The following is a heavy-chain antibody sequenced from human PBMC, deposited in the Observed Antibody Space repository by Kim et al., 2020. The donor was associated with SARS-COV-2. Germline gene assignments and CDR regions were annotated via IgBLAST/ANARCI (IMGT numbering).Heavy chain of an antibody. CDR1: GGSISSSSYY. CDR2: IYYSGST. Sequence: SETLSLTCTVSGGSISSSSYYWGWIRQPPGKGLEWIGSIYYSGSTYYNPSLKSRVTISVDTSKNQFSLKLSSVTAADTAVYYCARDDTPVARAHTYYYYYYGMDVWGQGTTVTVSS. CDR3: ARDDTPVARAHTYYYYYYGMDV. V-gene: IGHV4-39*07. D-gene: IGHD2-15*01. J-gene: IGHJ6*02.